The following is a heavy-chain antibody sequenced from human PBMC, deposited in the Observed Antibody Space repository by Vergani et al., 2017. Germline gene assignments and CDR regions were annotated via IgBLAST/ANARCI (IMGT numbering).Heavy chain of an antibody. V-gene: IGHV3-33*01. Sequence: QVQLVESGGGVVQPGRSLRLSCAASGFTFSSYGMHWVRQAPGKGLEWVAVIWDDGSNKYYADSVKGRFTISRNNSKNTLYLQMNSLRAEDTAVYYCATRIAAAGTHLFFQHWGQGTLVTVSS. CDR2: IWDDGSNK. CDR1: GFTFSSYG. J-gene: IGHJ1*01. CDR3: ATRIAAAGTHLFFQH. D-gene: IGHD6-13*01.